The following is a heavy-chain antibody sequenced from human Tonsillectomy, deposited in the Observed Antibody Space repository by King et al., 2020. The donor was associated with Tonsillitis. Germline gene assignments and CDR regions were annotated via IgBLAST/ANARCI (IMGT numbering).Heavy chain of an antibody. D-gene: IGHD3-22*01. J-gene: IGHJ4*02. CDR2: IRYDGSNK. CDR1: GFTFSNYG. Sequence: VQLVESGGGVVQPGGSLRLSCAASGFTFSNYGIHWVRQAPGKGLEWVAFIRYDGSNKYYADSVKGRFTISRDNSKNTVYLQMKRLRAEDTAVYYCAKNAGDPMLVVVTRLLESWGQGTLVTVPS. CDR3: AKNAGDPMLVVVTRLLES. V-gene: IGHV3-30*02.